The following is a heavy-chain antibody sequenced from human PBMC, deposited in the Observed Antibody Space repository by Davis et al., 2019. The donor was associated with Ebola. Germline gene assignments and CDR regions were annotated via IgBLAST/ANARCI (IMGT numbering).Heavy chain of an antibody. V-gene: IGHV3-23*01. J-gene: IGHJ4*02. CDR2: ISGSGGST. CDR3: ARDSLSIAARYFDY. D-gene: IGHD6-6*01. Sequence: GESLKISCAASGFTFSSYAMSWVRQAPGKGLEWVSAISGSGGSTYYADSVKGRFTISRDNSKNTLYLQMNSLRAEDTAVYYCARDSLSIAARYFDYWGQGTLVTVSS. CDR1: GFTFSSYA.